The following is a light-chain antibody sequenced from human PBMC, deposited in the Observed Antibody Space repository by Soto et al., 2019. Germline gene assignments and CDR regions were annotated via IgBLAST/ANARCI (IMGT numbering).Light chain of an antibody. V-gene: IGLV1-40*01. CDR2: GTT. CDR1: PSNIGAGFD. CDR3: QCYDPSLIGAWV. J-gene: IGLJ3*02. Sequence: QPVLTQPPAVSGAPGQRITISCTGSPSNIGAGFDVHWYQQFPGTSPKLLNYGTTSRPSGVPDRFSGSQPGSAASLSLTGLQDGDEAYYYCQCYDPSLIGAWVFGGGTNLTVL.